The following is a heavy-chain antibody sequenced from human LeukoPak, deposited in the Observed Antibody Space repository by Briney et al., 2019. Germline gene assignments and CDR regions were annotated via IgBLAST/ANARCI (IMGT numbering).Heavy chain of an antibody. V-gene: IGHV3-23*01. Sequence: GGSLRLSCAASGFTFSSYAMNWVRQAPGKGLEWVSAITGSGGTTYYADSVRGRFTISRDNSKNTLYLQMNSLRAEDTAVYYCARDLGYCSSTSCYSDYWGQGTLVTVSS. J-gene: IGHJ4*02. CDR2: ITGSGGTT. CDR1: GFTFSSYA. D-gene: IGHD2-2*01. CDR3: ARDLGYCSSTSCYSDY.